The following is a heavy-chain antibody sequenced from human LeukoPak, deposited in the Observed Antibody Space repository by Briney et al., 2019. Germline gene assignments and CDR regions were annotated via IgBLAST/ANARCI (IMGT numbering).Heavy chain of an antibody. CDR2: IYYTGST. Sequence: PSETLSLTCTVSGGSVSSYYWNWIRQPPGKGLEWIGYIYYTGSTNYNPSLKSRVTISVDTSKNQFSLKLSSVTAADTAVYYCARAPWWESRMSAFDIWGQGTMVTVSS. V-gene: IGHV4-59*02. CDR1: GGSVSSYY. D-gene: IGHD1-26*01. J-gene: IGHJ3*02. CDR3: ARAPWWESRMSAFDI.